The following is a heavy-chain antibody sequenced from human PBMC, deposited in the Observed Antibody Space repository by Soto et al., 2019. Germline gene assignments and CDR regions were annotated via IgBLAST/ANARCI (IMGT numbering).Heavy chain of an antibody. V-gene: IGHV1-46*01. J-gene: IGHJ4*02. Sequence: ASVKVSCKASGYTFTSYYMHWVRQAPGQGLEWMGIINPSGGSTSYAQKFQGRVTMTRDTSTSTVYMELSSLRSEDTAVYYCARALYYYDSSGYYSLHYRGEGTLVTVSS. D-gene: IGHD3-22*01. CDR3: ARALYYYDSSGYYSLHY. CDR2: INPSGGST. CDR1: GYTFTSYY.